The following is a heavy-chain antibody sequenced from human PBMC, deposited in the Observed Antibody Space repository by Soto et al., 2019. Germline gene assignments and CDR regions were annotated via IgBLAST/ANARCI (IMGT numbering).Heavy chain of an antibody. J-gene: IGHJ4*02. V-gene: IGHV3-74*01. D-gene: IGHD3-10*01. CDR1: GFTFSTYW. CDR2: INSDGSST. Sequence: EVHLVESGGGLVQPGGSLRLSCAASGFTFSTYWMHWVRQAPGKGLVWVSRINSDGSSTNYADSVKGRFTISRDNAKNTLYLQMSSLRAEDTAVYYCARIRIRFDDYWGQGTLVTVSS. CDR3: ARIRIRFDDY.